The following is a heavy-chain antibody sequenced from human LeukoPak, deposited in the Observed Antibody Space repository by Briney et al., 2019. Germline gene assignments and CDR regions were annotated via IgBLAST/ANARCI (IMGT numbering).Heavy chain of an antibody. CDR1: GGSFSGYY. J-gene: IGHJ4*02. V-gene: IGHV4-34*01. Sequence: SETLSLTCAVYGGSFSGYYWSWIRQPPGKGLEWIGEINHSGSTNYNPSLKSRVTISVDTSKNRFSLKLSSVTAADTAVYYCARGGLSCSGGSCYSFDYWGQGTLVTVSS. D-gene: IGHD2-15*01. CDR2: INHSGST. CDR3: ARGGLSCSGGSCYSFDY.